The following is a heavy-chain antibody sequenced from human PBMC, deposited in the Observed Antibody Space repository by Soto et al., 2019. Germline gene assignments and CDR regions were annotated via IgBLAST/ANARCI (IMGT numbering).Heavy chain of an antibody. CDR2: INPSGGST. V-gene: IGHV1-46*03. D-gene: IGHD5-12*01. CDR1: GYTFTSYY. CDR3: ARGNIVATIDARTYYFDY. Sequence: QVQLVQSGAEVKKPGASVKVSCKASGYTFTSYYMHWVRQAPGQGLEWMGIINPSGGSTSYAQKFQGRVTMTRDTSTSTVYMELSSLRSEDTAVYCCARGNIVATIDARTYYFDYWGQGTLVTVSS. J-gene: IGHJ4*02.